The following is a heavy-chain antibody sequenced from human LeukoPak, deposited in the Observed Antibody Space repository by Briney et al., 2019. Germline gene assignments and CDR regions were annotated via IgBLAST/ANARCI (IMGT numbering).Heavy chain of an antibody. V-gene: IGHV3-48*03. CDR2: ISSSGSTI. D-gene: IGHD5-18*01. CDR3: ARDPIQLWSRFDY. Sequence: PGGSLRLSCAASGFTFSSYEMNWVRQAPGKGLEWVSCISSSGSTIYYADSVKGRFTISRDNAKNSLYLQMNSLRAEDTAVYYCARDPIQLWSRFDYWGQGTLVTVSS. CDR1: GFTFSSYE. J-gene: IGHJ4*02.